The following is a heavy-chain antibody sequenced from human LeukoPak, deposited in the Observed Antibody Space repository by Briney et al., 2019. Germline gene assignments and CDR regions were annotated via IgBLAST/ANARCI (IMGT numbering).Heavy chain of an antibody. CDR2: IYTNGGA. CDR3: AREPPGY. CDR1: GGSVTSGNYY. J-gene: IGHJ4*02. V-gene: IGHV4-61*02. Sequence: SETLSLTCTVSGGSVTSGNYYWNWIRQPAGKGLEWVGRIYTNGGASYNPSLKSRVTISIDASKNQFSLKLSSVTAADTAVYYCAREPPGYWGQGILVTVSS.